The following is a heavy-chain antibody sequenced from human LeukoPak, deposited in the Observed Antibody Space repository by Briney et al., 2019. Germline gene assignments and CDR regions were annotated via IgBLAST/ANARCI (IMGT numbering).Heavy chain of an antibody. CDR2: ISSNSSYK. D-gene: IGHD1-26*01. Sequence: PGGSLRLSCAAPGFTFSNYNMNWVRQAPGKGLEWISSISSNSSYKFYADSVKGRFTISRDNAKNSLYLQMNSLRAEDTAVYYCARDPYSGAYYEGYYYYYMDVWGKGTTVTVSS. J-gene: IGHJ6*03. V-gene: IGHV3-21*01. CDR3: ARDPYSGAYYEGYYYYYMDV. CDR1: GFTFSNYN.